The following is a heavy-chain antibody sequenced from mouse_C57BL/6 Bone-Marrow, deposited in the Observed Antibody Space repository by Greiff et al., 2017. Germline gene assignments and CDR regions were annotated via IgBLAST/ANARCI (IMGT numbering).Heavy chain of an antibody. CDR1: GFTFSSYG. Sequence: DVKLVESGGDLVKPGGSLKLSCAASGFTFSSYGMHWVRQTPDKRLEWVATISSGGSYTYYPDSVKGRFTISRDNDKNTLYLQMSSLKSEDTAMYYCSRPNYYCLLLAMDYWGQGTSVTVSS. CDR3: SRPNYYCLLLAMDY. D-gene: IGHD2-4*01. V-gene: IGHV5-6*02. CDR2: ISSGGSYT. J-gene: IGHJ4*01.